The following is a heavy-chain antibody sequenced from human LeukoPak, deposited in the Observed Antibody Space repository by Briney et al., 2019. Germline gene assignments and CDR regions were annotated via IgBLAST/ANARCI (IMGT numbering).Heavy chain of an antibody. CDR1: GGTFSSYA. D-gene: IGHD5-12*01. Sequence: SVKVSCKASGGTFSSYAISWVRQAPGQGLEWMGGIIPIFGTANYAQKFQGRVTITADESTSTAYLELSSLRSEDTAVYYCARDRIIMAKSYYYYYYMDVWGKGTTVTVSS. V-gene: IGHV1-69*13. CDR3: ARDRIIMAKSYYYYYYMDV. J-gene: IGHJ6*03. CDR2: IIPIFGTA.